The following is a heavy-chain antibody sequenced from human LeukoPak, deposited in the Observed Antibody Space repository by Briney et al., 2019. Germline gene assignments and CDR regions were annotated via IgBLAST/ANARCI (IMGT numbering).Heavy chain of an antibody. D-gene: IGHD5-12*01. CDR2: ISSVSTYV. CDR3: ARWDVDIVATTLIDY. V-gene: IGHV3-21*04. Sequence: PGGSLRLSCAASGFTFSSYSMNWVRQAPGKGLEWVSSISSVSTYVYYADAVKGRFTISRDNAKNSLYLQMNSLRAEDTAVYYCARWDVDIVATTLIDYWGQGTLVTVSS. CDR1: GFTFSSYS. J-gene: IGHJ4*02.